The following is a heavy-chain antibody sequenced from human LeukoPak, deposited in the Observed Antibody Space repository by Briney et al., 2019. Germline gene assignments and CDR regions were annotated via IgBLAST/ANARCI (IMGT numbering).Heavy chain of an antibody. CDR2: IYYSGST. CDR3: ARHRAAAGDMDV. Sequence: SETLSLTCTVSGGSNSSSSYSWGWIRQPPGKGLEWIGIIYYSGSTYYNPSLKSRVTISVDTSKNQFSLKLSSVTAADTAVYYCARHRAAAGDMDVWGQGTTVTVSS. D-gene: IGHD6-13*01. CDR1: GGSNSSSSYS. J-gene: IGHJ6*02. V-gene: IGHV4-39*01.